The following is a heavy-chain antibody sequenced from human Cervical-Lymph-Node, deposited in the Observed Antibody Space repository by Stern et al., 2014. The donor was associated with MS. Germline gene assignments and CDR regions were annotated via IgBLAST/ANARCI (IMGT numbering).Heavy chain of an antibody. CDR2: TYWDGDD. CDR3: THSFDSGLGDS. Sequence: QVTLRESGPTLVQPTQTLTLTCTLSGLSLNTTGVGVGWIRQPPGRALDWLALTYWDGDDRYNSSLKTRLTVTKDTSRNQVVLTLTNVDPVDTATYYCTHSFDSGLGDSWSQGALVTVSS. CDR1: GLSLNTTGVG. J-gene: IGHJ4*02. V-gene: IGHV2-5*02. D-gene: IGHD6-19*01.